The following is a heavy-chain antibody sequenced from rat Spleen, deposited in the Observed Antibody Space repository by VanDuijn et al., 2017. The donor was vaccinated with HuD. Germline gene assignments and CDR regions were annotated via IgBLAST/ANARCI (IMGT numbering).Heavy chain of an antibody. D-gene: IGHD1-4*01. V-gene: IGHV5-31*01. CDR1: GFTFNNYW. CDR3: AREAGIPFHYFDY. CDR2: ITNIGGST. Sequence: EVQLVESGGGLVQPGRSLKLSCVASGFTFNNYWMTWIRQAPGKGLEWVASITNIGGSTYYPASVKGRFTISRDNAKTTLYLQMDSLRSEDTATYYCAREAGIPFHYFDYWGQGVMVTVSS. J-gene: IGHJ2*01.